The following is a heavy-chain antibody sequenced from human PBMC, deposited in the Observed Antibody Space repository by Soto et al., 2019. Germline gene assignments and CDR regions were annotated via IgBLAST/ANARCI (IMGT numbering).Heavy chain of an antibody. CDR3: VREIVDSFDSSGYPDH. CDR2: IYYSGTT. V-gene: IGHV4-30-4*08. D-gene: IGHD3-22*01. Sequence: PSETLSLTCTVSVGSIDSGDYYWSWIRQPPGKGLEWIGYIYYSGTTYYNPSLKSRVTISIDTSKNQFSLSLTSVVAADTAVYYWVREIVDSFDSSGYPDHWGQGNLVTGSS. J-gene: IGHJ4*02. CDR1: VGSIDSGDYY.